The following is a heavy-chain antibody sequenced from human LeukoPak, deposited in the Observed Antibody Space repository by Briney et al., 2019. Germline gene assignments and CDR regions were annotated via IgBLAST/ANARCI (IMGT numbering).Heavy chain of an antibody. D-gene: IGHD3-10*01. CDR3: AKGRYYGSGSFLDY. CDR1: GFTFSSYG. V-gene: IGHV3-30*18. Sequence: PGTSLRLSCAASGFTFSSYGMHWVRQAPGKGLEWVAVISYYGANKFYVDSLRGRFTISRDNSKNTLYLQMDSLRAEDTAVYYCAKGRYYGSGSFLDYWGQGTLVTVSS. CDR2: ISYYGANK. J-gene: IGHJ4*02.